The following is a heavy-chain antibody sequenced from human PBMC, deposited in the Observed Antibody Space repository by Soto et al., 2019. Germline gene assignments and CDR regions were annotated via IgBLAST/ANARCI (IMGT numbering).Heavy chain of an antibody. Sequence: GGSLRLSCATSGFTFSSAYMTWIRRAPGKGLEWVGRIKSEADGGAADYAAPVKGRFTISRDDSKNTLYLQMNGLKTEDTAMYYCTTAGIPSLWGQGTLVTAPQ. D-gene: IGHD2-21*01. J-gene: IGHJ4*02. CDR3: TTAGIPSL. CDR1: GFTFSSAY. V-gene: IGHV3-15*01. CDR2: IKSEADGGAA.